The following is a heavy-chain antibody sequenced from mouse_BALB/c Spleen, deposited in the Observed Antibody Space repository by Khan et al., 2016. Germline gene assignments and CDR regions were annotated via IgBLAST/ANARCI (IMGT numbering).Heavy chain of an antibody. J-gene: IGHJ4*01. D-gene: IGHD1-1*01. V-gene: IGHV14-3*02. CDR1: GFNIKDTY. CDR3: ASSYGSAMDY. Sequence: VQLQQSGAELVKPGTSVKLSCTASGFNIKDTYMHWVKQRPEQGLEWIGRIDPANGNTKYDPKFQGKATITADTSSNTAYLQLSSLTSEDTAVYYCASSYGSAMDYWGQGTSVTVSS. CDR2: IDPANGNT.